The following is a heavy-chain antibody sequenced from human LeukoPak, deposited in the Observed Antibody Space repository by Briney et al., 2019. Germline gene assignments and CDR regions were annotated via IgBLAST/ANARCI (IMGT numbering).Heavy chain of an antibody. CDR1: GFTFTIYA. CDR3: ARPLNPGYYDSSGYHDAFDI. CDR2: ISGSGGST. J-gene: IGHJ3*02. Sequence: GGSLRLSCAASGFTFTIYAMSWVRQAPGKGLEWVSAISGSGGSTYYADSVKGRFTISRDNSKNTLYLQMNSLRAEDTAVYYCARPLNPGYYDSSGYHDAFDIWGQGTMVTVSS. V-gene: IGHV3-23*01. D-gene: IGHD3-22*01.